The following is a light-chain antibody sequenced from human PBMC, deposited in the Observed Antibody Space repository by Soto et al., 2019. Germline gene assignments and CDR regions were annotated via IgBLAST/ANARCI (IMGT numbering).Light chain of an antibody. V-gene: IGKV3D-7*01. CDR3: QQYNNGASIT. CDR2: GAS. CDR1: QSVSSSY. J-gene: IGKJ5*01. Sequence: EIFLTQYPETLSLSAGERATLSCMASQSVSSSYLAWYQQKPGQAPRPLIYGASTRATGIPARFSGSGSGTEFTLTISSLQSEDFAVYYCQQYNNGASITFGQGTRLEFK.